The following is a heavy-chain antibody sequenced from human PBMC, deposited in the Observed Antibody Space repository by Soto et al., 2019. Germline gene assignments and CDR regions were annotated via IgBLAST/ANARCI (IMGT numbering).Heavy chain of an antibody. D-gene: IGHD1-26*01. CDR3: ARSGEPPLDY. CDR1: GYTFIYYV. CDR2: SAHTGNT. V-gene: IGHV1-18*01. Sequence: QAQLVQSGPEVKKPGASVKVSCKTSGYTFIYYVINWVRQAPGQGLEWMGFSAHTGNTKYAQKFQGRVAMTTDTSTSTAYMEVRSLRSDDTAVYYCARSGEPPLDYWGQGTPVTVSS. J-gene: IGHJ4*02.